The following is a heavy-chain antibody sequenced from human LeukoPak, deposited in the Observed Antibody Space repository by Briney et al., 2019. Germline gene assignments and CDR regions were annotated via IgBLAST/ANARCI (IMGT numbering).Heavy chain of an antibody. Sequence: SETLSLTRTVSGDSISNYYWSWLRQPPGKGVEGVGYIYYSGSTNYNPSLQSRVTISVDTSKNQFSLKLSSVTAADTAVYYCARGLRQWLAFDAFDIWGQGTVVTVSS. D-gene: IGHD6-19*01. CDR1: GDSISNYY. CDR3: ARGLRQWLAFDAFDI. V-gene: IGHV4-59*01. J-gene: IGHJ3*02. CDR2: IYYSGST.